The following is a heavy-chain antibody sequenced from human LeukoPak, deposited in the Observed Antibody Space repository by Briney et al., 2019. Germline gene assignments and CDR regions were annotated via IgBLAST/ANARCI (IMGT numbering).Heavy chain of an antibody. Sequence: GGSLRLSCAASGFIFSSYAMRWVRQAPGKGLEWVAVISYDGSNTDYADSVKGRFTISRDNSKNTLYLQMNSLRAEDTAVYYCARCRDYNFWSGSAVDYWGQGTLVTASS. CDR2: ISYDGSNT. V-gene: IGHV3-30-3*01. CDR3: ARCRDYNFWSGSAVDY. J-gene: IGHJ4*02. CDR1: GFIFSSYA. D-gene: IGHD3-3*01.